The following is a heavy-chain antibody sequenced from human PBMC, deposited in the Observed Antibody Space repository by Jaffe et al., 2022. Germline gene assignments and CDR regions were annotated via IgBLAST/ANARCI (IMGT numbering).Heavy chain of an antibody. D-gene: IGHD3-10*01. CDR3: AKDMGSVRVWASDY. CDR1: GFSFSNSA. V-gene: IGHV3-23*01. CDR2: INDGGVTA. J-gene: IGHJ4*02. Sequence: EVQLLESGGGLVQPGGSLRLSCAASGFSFSNSAMRWVRQAPGKGLEWVSTINDGGVTAYYADFVKGRFTISRDNSKNTMSLQMTNLRADDTAIYYCAKDMGSVRVWASDYWGQGTLVTVSS.